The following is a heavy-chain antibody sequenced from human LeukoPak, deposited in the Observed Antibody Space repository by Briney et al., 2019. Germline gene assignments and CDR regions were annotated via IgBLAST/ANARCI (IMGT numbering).Heavy chain of an antibody. CDR2: INHSGST. Sequence: SETLSLTCAVYGGSFSGYYWSWIRQPPGKGLEWIGEINHSGSTNYNPSLKSRVTISVDTSKNQFSLKLSSVTAADTAVYYCARSRGRVPAAQGYYYYGMDVWGQGTTVTVSS. CDR1: GGSFSGYY. D-gene: IGHD2-2*01. CDR3: ARSRGRVPAAQGYYYYGMDV. J-gene: IGHJ6*02. V-gene: IGHV4-34*01.